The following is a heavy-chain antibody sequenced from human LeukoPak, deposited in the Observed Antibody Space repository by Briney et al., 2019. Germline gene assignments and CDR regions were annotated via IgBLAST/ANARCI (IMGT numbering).Heavy chain of an antibody. CDR2: IYYSGST. J-gene: IGHJ5*02. CDR3: ARDGYSSGWYGGWFDP. CDR1: GGSISDYY. D-gene: IGHD6-19*01. Sequence: PSETLSLTCTVSGGSISDYYWSWIRQPPGKGLEWIGYIYYSGSTNYNPSLKSRVTISVDTSKNQFSLKLSSVTAADTAVYYCARDGYSSGWYGGWFDPWGQGTLVTVSS. V-gene: IGHV4-59*01.